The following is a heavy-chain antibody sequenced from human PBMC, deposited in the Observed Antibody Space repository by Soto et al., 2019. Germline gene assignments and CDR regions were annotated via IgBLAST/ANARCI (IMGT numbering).Heavy chain of an antibody. CDR2: ISYSGST. CDR1: SDSMNNADYF. CDR3: ARDRAHFYESSGRLDL. D-gene: IGHD3-22*01. V-gene: IGHV4-30-4*01. J-gene: IGHJ4*02. Sequence: SETLSLTCSVSSDSMNNADYFWTWIRQPPGKGLQWIGYISYSGSTFYNPSLKTRLTMSVDTSKKQFSVRLRSVTAADTAVYYCARDRAHFYESSGRLDLWGQGMLVTVSS.